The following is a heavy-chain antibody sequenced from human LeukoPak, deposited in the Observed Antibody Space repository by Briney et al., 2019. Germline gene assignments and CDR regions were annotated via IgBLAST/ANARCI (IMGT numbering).Heavy chain of an antibody. CDR3: ARRYDWNYVYFDY. CDR1: GGSISSSSYY. D-gene: IGHD1-7*01. Sequence: SETLSLTCTVSGGSISSSSYYWDWIRQPPGKGLEWIGSIYYSGSTYYNPSLKSRVTISVNTPENQFSLKLSSVTAADTAVYYCARRYDWNYVYFDYWGHGTLVTVSS. J-gene: IGHJ4*01. CDR2: IYYSGST. V-gene: IGHV4-39*01.